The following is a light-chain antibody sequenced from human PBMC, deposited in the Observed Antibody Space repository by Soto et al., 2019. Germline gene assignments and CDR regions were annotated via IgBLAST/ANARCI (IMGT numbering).Light chain of an antibody. CDR1: NIRSKS. Sequence: SYELTQPPSVSVAPGETAGITCAGNNIRSKSVHWYQQKPGQAPVLVIYYDRDRPSGIPERFSGSNSGNTATLTISGVEAGDEADYYCQLWDTSGDHVVFGGGTKHTVL. V-gene: IGLV3-21*04. CDR2: YDR. J-gene: IGLJ2*01. CDR3: QLWDTSGDHVV.